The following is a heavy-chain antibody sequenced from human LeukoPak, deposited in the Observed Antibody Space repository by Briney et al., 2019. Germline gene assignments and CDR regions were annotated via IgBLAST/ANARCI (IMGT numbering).Heavy chain of an antibody. CDR3: AKGGGGHCSGGFCSNFDY. CDR2: ISATGGTT. Sequence: GGSLRLSCEASGFTFTTYTMNWVRQAPGQGLEWVSGISATGGTTYYADSVKGRFTISRDNSKNTLYLQMNSLRGEDTALYYCAKGGGGHCSGGFCSNFDYWGQGALVTVSS. V-gene: IGHV3-23*01. J-gene: IGHJ4*02. D-gene: IGHD2-15*01. CDR1: GFTFTTYT.